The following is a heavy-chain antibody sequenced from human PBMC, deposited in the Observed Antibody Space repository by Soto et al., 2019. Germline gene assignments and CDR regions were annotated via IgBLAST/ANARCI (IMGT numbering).Heavy chain of an antibody. CDR1: GYTFNEHG. CDR3: QKQRKRLKKQFNGVS. V-gene: IGHV1-18*01. D-gene: IGHD2-8*01. J-gene: IGHJ5*02. Sequence: ASVKVSCKASGYTFNEHGFSWVRQGPGQGLEWLGWISAYNGDTDYAQKFQGRVTLTTDSSTSTAYMELRSLRSDDNAVYYCQKQRKRLKKQFNGVSWCQGILVYVSS. CDR2: ISAYNGDT.